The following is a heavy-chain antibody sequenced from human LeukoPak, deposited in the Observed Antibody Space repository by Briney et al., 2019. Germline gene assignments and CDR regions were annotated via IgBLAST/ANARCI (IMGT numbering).Heavy chain of an antibody. CDR1: GGSFSGYY. V-gene: IGHV4-34*01. CDR3: ARVHRHTVTTDYYYYMDV. CDR2: INHSGST. Sequence: PSETLSLTCAVYGGSFSGYYWSWIRQPPGKGLEWIGEINHSGSTNYNPSLKSRVTISVDTSKNQFSLKLSSVTAVDTAVYYCARVHRHTVTTDYYYYMDVWGKGTTVTVSS. D-gene: IGHD4-17*01. J-gene: IGHJ6*03.